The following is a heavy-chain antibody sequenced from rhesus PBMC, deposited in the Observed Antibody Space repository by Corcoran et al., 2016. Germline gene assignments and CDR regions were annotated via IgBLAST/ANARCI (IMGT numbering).Heavy chain of an antibody. CDR1: GGSISDSYR. J-gene: IGHJ4*01. V-gene: IGHV4S10*01. CDR2: LYGSSTST. CDR3: ASATAGTVKVVDY. D-gene: IGHD5-24*01. Sequence: QVQLQESGPGVVKPSETLSLTCAVSGGSISDSYRWSWIRQRPGKGLEWIGHLYGSSTSTNYNLSHKSRVTISKDTSKNQFSLTLSSVTAADTSVYYCASATAGTVKVVDYWGQGVLVTVSS.